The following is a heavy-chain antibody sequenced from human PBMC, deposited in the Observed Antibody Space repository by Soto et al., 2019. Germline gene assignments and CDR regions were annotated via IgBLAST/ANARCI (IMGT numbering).Heavy chain of an antibody. V-gene: IGHV3-33*01. CDR2: IWYDGSNK. J-gene: IGHJ6*02. D-gene: IGHD2-15*01. Sequence: QVQLVESGGGVVQPGRSLRLSCAASGFTFSSYGMHWVRQAPGKGLEWVAVIWYDGSNKYYADSVKGRFTISRDNSKNTLYLQINRLRAEDTAVYYCARERISPYYYYGMDVWGQGTTVTVSS. CDR1: GFTFSSYG. CDR3: ARERISPYYYYGMDV.